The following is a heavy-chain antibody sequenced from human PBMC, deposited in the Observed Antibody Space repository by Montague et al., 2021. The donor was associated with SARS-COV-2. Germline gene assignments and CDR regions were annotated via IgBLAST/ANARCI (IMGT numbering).Heavy chain of an antibody. CDR3: ATYYDILTGYYIDAFDI. J-gene: IGHJ3*02. D-gene: IGHD3-9*01. CDR2: IYYSGST. CDR1: GGPISSSSYY. V-gene: IGHV4-39*01. Sequence: SETLSLTCTVSGGPISSSSYYWGWIRQPPGKGLEWIGSIYYSGSTYYNPSLESRVTISVDTSKNQFSLKLSSVTAADTAVYHCATYYDILTGYYIDAFDIWGQGTMVTVSS.